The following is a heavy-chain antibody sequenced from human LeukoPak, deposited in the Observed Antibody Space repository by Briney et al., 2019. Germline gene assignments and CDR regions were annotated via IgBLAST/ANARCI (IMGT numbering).Heavy chain of an antibody. CDR1: GYTFTGCY. CDR2: INPNSGGT. CDR3: ARVWWELHNAFDI. D-gene: IGHD2-15*01. V-gene: IGHV1-2*02. Sequence: GASVKVSCKASGYTFTGCYMHWVRQAPGQGLEWMGWINPNSGGTNYAQKFQGRVTMTRDTSISTAYMELSRLRSDDTAVYYCARVWWELHNAFDIWGQGTMVTVSS. J-gene: IGHJ3*02.